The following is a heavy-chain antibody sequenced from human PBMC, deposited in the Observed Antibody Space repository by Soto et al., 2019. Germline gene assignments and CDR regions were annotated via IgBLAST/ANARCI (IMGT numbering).Heavy chain of an antibody. CDR1: GFTFISYG. CDR3: AKARSGSWHEGYYFDN. J-gene: IGHJ4*02. D-gene: IGHD2-15*01. V-gene: IGHV3-30*18. Sequence: PGGSLRLSCAASGFTFISYGMHWVRHAPGKGLELLAVMSYDGRDKYYADSVRGRFTISRDNSKNTVYLQLNSLRVEDTAVYYCAKARSGSWHEGYYFDNWGQGTLVTVSS. CDR2: MSYDGRDK.